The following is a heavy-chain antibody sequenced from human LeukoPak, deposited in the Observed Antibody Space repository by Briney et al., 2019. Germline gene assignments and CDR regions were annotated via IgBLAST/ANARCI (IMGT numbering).Heavy chain of an antibody. CDR2: ISSSGSTI. Sequence: GGSLRLSCAASGFTFSSYEMNWVRQAPGKGLEWVSYISSSGSTIYYADSVKGRFTISRDNAKNSLYLQTNSLRAGDTAVYYCAREGYSYGSALDYWGQGTLVTVSS. D-gene: IGHD5-18*01. J-gene: IGHJ4*02. V-gene: IGHV3-48*03. CDR1: GFTFSSYE. CDR3: AREGYSYGSALDY.